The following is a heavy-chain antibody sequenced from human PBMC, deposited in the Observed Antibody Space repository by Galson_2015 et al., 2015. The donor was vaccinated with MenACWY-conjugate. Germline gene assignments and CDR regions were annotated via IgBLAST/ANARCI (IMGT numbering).Heavy chain of an antibody. V-gene: IGHV3-13*04. CDR2: IGTAGDT. Sequence: LRLSCAASGFTFSTFDMHWVRQAAGKGLEWVSGIGTAGDTYYPGSVKGRFTISRDNAKNSLYLQMNSLRAGDTAVYYCARADNSGWHVKVYYYGMDVWGQGTTVTVSS. J-gene: IGHJ6*02. CDR3: ARADNSGWHVKVYYYGMDV. CDR1: GFTFSTFD. D-gene: IGHD6-19*01.